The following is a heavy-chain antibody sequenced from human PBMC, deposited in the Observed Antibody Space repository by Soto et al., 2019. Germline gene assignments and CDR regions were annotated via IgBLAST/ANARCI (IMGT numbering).Heavy chain of an antibody. CDR2: IIPIFGTA. D-gene: IGHD3-3*01. CDR3: ARGPPITIFGVVITNWFDP. J-gene: IGHJ5*02. CDR1: GGTFSSYA. Sequence: QVQLVQSGAEVKKPGSSVKVSCKASGGTFSSYAISWVRQAPGQGLEWMGGIIPIFGTANYAQKFQGRVTITADESTSTAYMELSSLRSEDTAVYYCARGPPITIFGVVITNWFDPWGQGTLVTVSS. V-gene: IGHV1-69*01.